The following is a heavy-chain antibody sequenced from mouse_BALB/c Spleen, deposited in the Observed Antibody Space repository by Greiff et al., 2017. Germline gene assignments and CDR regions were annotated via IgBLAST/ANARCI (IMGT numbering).Heavy chain of an antibody. CDR3: ARNLYYYGREGYYFDY. J-gene: IGHJ2*01. Sequence: EVQLQQSGPELVKPGASVKMSCKASGYTFTSYVMHWVKQKPGQGLEWIGYINPYNDGTKYNEKFKGKATLTSDKSSSTAYMELSSLTSEDSAVYYCARNLYYYGREGYYFDYWGQGTTLTVSS. V-gene: IGHV1-14*01. CDR1: GYTFTSYV. CDR2: INPYNDGT. D-gene: IGHD1-1*01.